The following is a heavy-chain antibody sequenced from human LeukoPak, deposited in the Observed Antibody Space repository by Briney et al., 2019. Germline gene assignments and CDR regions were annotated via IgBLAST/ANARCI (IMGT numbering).Heavy chain of an antibody. V-gene: IGHV2-70*11. D-gene: IGHD2-15*01. CDR1: GFSLSTSGMC. Sequence: SGPALVKPTQTLTLTCTFSGFSLSTSGMCVSWIRQPPGKALEWLARIDWDDDKYYSTSLKTRLTISKDTSKNQVVLTMTNMDPVDTATYYCARISPLGYCSGGSCYSGYYFDYWGQGTLVTVSS. J-gene: IGHJ4*02. CDR2: IDWDDDK. CDR3: ARISPLGYCSGGSCYSGYYFDY.